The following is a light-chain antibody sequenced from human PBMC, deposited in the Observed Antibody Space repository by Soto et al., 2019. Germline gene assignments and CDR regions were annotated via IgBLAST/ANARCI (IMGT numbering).Light chain of an antibody. J-gene: IGKJ5*01. V-gene: IGKV1-39*01. Sequence: DIQMTQSPSSLSASVGDRVTITCRASKTINNYLNWYRQNPGKAPQVLIYAASNLETGVPSRFSGSGSGTDFTLTISSLQPEDSATYYCQHIYSPPHTFGQGTRLEI. CDR3: QHIYSPPHT. CDR1: KTINNY. CDR2: AAS.